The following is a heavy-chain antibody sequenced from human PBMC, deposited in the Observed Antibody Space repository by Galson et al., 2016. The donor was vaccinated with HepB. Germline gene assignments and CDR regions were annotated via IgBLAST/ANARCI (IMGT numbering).Heavy chain of an antibody. CDR2: IWYDGSNK. D-gene: IGHD2-15*01. CDR1: GSTFSSYG. J-gene: IGHJ4*02. V-gene: IGHV3-33*01. Sequence: SLRLSCAASGSTFSSYGMHWVRQAPGKGLEWVAVIWYDGSNKYYADSVKGRFTISRDNSKNTLYLQMNSLRAEDTAVYYCARGLVDSFTLYYFDYWGQGTLVTVSS. CDR3: ARGLVDSFTLYYFDY.